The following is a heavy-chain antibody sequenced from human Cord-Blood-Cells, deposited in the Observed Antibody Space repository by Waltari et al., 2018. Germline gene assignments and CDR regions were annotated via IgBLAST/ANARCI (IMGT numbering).Heavy chain of an antibody. J-gene: IGHJ4*02. CDR1: GFTVRSNY. CDR3: ARLDSSSWSHFDY. V-gene: IGHV3-53*01. D-gene: IGHD6-13*01. Sequence: EVQLVESGGGLIQPGGSLRLSCAASGFTVRSNYLRWVRQAPGKGLEWVSVIYSGGSTYYADSVKGRFTISRDNSKNTLYLQMNSLRAEDTAVYYCARLDSSSWSHFDYWGQGTLVTVSS. CDR2: IYSGGST.